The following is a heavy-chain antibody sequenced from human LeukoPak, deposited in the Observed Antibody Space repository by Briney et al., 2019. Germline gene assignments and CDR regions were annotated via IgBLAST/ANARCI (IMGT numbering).Heavy chain of an antibody. V-gene: IGHV3-23*01. CDR1: RFTFRSYA. CDR3: AKDDAWLRFGE. D-gene: IGHD3-10*01. J-gene: IGHJ4*02. Sequence: PGGSLRLSCAASRFTFRSYAMSWVRQAPGKGLEWVSAISASGGSTYYAGSVKGRFTISRDNSKNTLYLEVISLTAEDTAVYYCAKDDAWLRFGEWSQGTLVTVSS. CDR2: ISASGGST.